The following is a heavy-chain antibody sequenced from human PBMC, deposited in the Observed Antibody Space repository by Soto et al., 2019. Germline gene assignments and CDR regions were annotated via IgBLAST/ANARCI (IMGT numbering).Heavy chain of an antibody. V-gene: IGHV3-23*01. D-gene: IGHD2-8*01. CDR3: ARTNGDPVAFDI. J-gene: IGHJ3*02. Sequence: EVQLLESGGGLVQPGGSLRLSCAASGFTFSSYAMSWVSQAPGKGLEWVSVISGSGGSTYYADSVKGRFTISRDNSKNTMSLQMNSRRAEDTAIYYCARTNGDPVAFDIFGHGTMVTVSS. CDR2: ISGSGGST. CDR1: GFTFSSYA.